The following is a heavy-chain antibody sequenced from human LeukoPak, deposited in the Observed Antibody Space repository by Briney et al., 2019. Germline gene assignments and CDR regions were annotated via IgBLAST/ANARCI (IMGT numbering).Heavy chain of an antibody. CDR3: AKDGIVGATTRVFDY. V-gene: IGHV3-30*18. CDR2: ISYDGSNK. Sequence: GGSLRLSCAASGFTFSSYGMHWVRQAPVKGLEWVAVISYDGSNKYYADSVKGRFTISRDNSKSTLYLQMNSLRAEDTAVYYCAKDGIVGATTRVFDYWGQGTLVTVSS. CDR1: GFTFSSYG. J-gene: IGHJ4*02. D-gene: IGHD1-26*01.